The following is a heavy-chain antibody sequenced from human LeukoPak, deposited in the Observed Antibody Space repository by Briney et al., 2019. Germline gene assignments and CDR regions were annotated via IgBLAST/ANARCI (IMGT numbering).Heavy chain of an antibody. CDR3: RAAADLNDY. CDR2: IRSKADSYTT. D-gene: IGHD6-13*01. V-gene: IGHV3-73*01. Sequence: GGSLRLSCAASGFTVSSNYMSWVRQASGKGLGWLGRIRSKADSYTTAYAASVKGRFIVSRDDSKNTAYLQMNSLKTEDTAVYYCRAAADLNDYWGQGTLVTVSS. J-gene: IGHJ4*02. CDR1: GFTVSSNY.